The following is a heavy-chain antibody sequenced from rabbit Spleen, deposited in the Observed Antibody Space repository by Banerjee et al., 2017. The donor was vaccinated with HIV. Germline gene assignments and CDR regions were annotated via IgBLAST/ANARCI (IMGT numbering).Heavy chain of an antibody. Sequence: QEQLVESGGGLVKPEGSLTLTCKASGFSFSDRDVMCWVRQAPGKGLEWIACINAATAKPVYATWAKGRFTISRTSSTTVTLRMTSLTAADTATYFCARALAGVIGWNFGWWGQGTLVTVS. V-gene: IGHV1S45*01. D-gene: IGHD4-1*01. J-gene: IGHJ4*01. CDR1: GFSFSDRDV. CDR3: ARALAGVIGWNFGW. CDR2: INAATAKP.